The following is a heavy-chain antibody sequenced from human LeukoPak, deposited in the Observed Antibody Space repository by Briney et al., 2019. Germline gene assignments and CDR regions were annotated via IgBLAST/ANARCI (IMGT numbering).Heavy chain of an antibody. Sequence: SETLSLTCAVYGGSFSGYYWNWSRQPPGKGLEWIGEINHRGSTNYNPSLKSRVTISVDTSKKQFSLKLSSVTAADTAVYYCARGRTTYDYVWGSYRPPDYWGQGTLVTVSS. CDR2: INHRGST. CDR3: ARGRTTYDYVWGSYRPPDY. V-gene: IGHV4-34*01. CDR1: GGSFSGYY. D-gene: IGHD3-16*02. J-gene: IGHJ4*02.